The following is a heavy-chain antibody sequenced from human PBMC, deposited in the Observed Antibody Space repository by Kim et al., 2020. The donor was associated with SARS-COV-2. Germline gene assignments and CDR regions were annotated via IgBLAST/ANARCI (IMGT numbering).Heavy chain of an antibody. CDR3: AKEAFEADGYYWTYFDY. V-gene: IGHV3-23*01. D-gene: IGHD3-22*01. CDR1: GFTFSSYA. J-gene: IGHJ4*02. CDR2: ISGSGGST. Sequence: GGSLRLSCAASGFTFSSYAMSWVRQAPGKGLEWVSAISGSGGSTYYADSVKGRFTISRDNSKNKLYLQRNSLRAEDTAVYYCAKEAFEADGYYWTYFDYWGQGTMVNVSS.